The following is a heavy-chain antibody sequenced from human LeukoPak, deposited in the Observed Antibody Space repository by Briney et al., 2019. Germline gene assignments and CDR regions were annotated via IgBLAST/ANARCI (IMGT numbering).Heavy chain of an antibody. Sequence: ASVKVSCKASGYTFTSYGISWVRQAPGQGLEWMGWINTNTGNPTYAQGFTGRFVFSLDTSVSTAYLQISSLKAEDTAVYYCARSGSGANFDYWGQGTLVTVSS. CDR2: INTNTGNP. CDR1: GYTFTSYG. J-gene: IGHJ4*02. V-gene: IGHV7-4-1*02. CDR3: ARSGSGANFDY. D-gene: IGHD3-10*01.